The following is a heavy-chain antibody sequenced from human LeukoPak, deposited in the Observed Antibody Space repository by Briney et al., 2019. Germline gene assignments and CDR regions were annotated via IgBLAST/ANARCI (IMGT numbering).Heavy chain of an antibody. Sequence: PSETLSLTCAVYGGSFSGYYWSWIRQPPGKGLEWIGEINHSGSTNYNPSLKSRVTISVDTSKNQFSLKLSSVTAADTAVYYCARQGNGYHFDYWGQGTLVTVSS. V-gene: IGHV4-34*01. CDR2: INHSGST. CDR3: ARQGNGYHFDY. D-gene: IGHD5-24*01. CDR1: GGSFSGYY. J-gene: IGHJ4*02.